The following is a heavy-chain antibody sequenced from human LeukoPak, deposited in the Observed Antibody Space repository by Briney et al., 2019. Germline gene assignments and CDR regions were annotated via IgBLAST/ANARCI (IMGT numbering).Heavy chain of an antibody. J-gene: IGHJ6*03. CDR3: ATGRGDYYYFMDV. D-gene: IGHD3-10*01. CDR1: GYTLTDFP. Sequence: ASVKVSCKVSGYTLTDFPVHWVRQALGKGLEWMGSFYPEDSDPTYAQHFQSRLTITEDTSTDTFYMELTRLRSEDTALYFCATGRGDYYYFMDVWGKGTMVTVSS. V-gene: IGHV1-24*01. CDR2: FYPEDSDP.